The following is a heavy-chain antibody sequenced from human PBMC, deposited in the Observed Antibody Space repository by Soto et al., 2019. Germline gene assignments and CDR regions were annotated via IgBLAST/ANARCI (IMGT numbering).Heavy chain of an antibody. J-gene: IGHJ5*02. CDR1: GGSISSSSYY. CDR2: IYYSGST. Sequence: PSETLSLTCTVSGGSISSSSYYWGWIRQPPGKGLEWIGSIYYSGSTYYNPSLKSRVTISVDTSKNQFSLKLSSVTAADTAVYYCARHRIFGVVKTPNWFDPWGQGTLVTVSS. CDR3: ARHRIFGVVKTPNWFDP. V-gene: IGHV4-39*01. D-gene: IGHD3-3*02.